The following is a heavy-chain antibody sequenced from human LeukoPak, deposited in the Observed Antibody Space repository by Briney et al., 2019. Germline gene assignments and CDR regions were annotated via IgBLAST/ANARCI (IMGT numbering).Heavy chain of an antibody. CDR1: GFTLSSYW. V-gene: IGHV3-7*01. J-gene: IGHJ4*02. CDR2: IKQDGSEM. CDR3: ASNRVVRDYYDSSGYLKSYYFDY. Sequence: GGSLRLSCAASGFTLSSYWMSWVRQAPGKGLEWVANIKQDGSEMYYVGSVKGRFTISRDNAKNSLYLQMNSLRAEDTAVYYCASNRVVRDYYDSSGYLKSYYFDYWGQGTLVTVSS. D-gene: IGHD3-22*01.